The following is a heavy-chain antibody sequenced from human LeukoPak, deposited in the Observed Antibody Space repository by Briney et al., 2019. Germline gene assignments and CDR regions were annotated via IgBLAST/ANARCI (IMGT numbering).Heavy chain of an antibody. CDR3: ARPRVLGKYYYYGMDV. V-gene: IGHV1-18*01. Sequence: ASVKVSCKASGYTFTSYGISWVRQAPGQGLEWMGWISAYNGNTNYAQKLQGRVTMTTDTSTSTAYMELRSLRSEDTAVYYCARPRVLGKYYYYGMDVWGQGTTVTVSS. CDR2: ISAYNGNT. CDR1: GYTFTSYG. D-gene: IGHD4/OR15-4a*01. J-gene: IGHJ6*02.